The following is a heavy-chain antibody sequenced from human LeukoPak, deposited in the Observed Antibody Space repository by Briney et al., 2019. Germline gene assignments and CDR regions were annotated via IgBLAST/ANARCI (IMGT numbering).Heavy chain of an antibody. CDR2: IQSDGGST. D-gene: IGHD4-23*01. J-gene: IGHJ4*02. V-gene: IGHV3-74*01. CDR3: ASGYSSDYGGNTY. CDR1: GFTFSTYW. Sequence: GGSLRLSCAASGFTFSTYWMHWVRQAPGKGLVGVSRIQSDGGSTSYADSVMGRFTISRDNAKNTLYLQMNSLRVEDTAVYYCASGYSSDYGGNTYWGQGTLVTVSS.